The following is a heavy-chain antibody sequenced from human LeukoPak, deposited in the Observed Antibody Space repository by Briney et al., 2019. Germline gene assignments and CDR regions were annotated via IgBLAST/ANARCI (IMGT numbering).Heavy chain of an antibody. V-gene: IGHV4-39*01. Sequence: SETLSLTCTVSGGSISSSSYYWGWIRQPPGKGLEWIGGIYYSGSTYYNPSLKSRVTISVDTSKNQFSLKLSSVTAADTAVYYCARPRYSGSYPFDYWGQGTLVTVSS. J-gene: IGHJ4*02. CDR3: ARPRYSGSYPFDY. CDR1: GGSISSSSYY. CDR2: IYYSGST. D-gene: IGHD1-26*01.